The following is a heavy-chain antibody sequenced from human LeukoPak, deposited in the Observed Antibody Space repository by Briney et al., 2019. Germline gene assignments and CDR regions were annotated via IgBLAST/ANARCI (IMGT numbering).Heavy chain of an antibody. CDR2: ISGSGGST. CDR3: ARIGIAVAAHAVYFDY. CDR1: GFTFSSYA. D-gene: IGHD6-19*01. V-gene: IGHV3-23*01. Sequence: GGSLRLSCAASGFTFSSYAMSWVRQAPGKGLEWVSAISGSGGSTYYADSVKGRFTISRDDSKNTVYLQMNGLRAEDTAVYYCARIGIAVAAHAVYFDYWGQGTLVTVSS. J-gene: IGHJ4*02.